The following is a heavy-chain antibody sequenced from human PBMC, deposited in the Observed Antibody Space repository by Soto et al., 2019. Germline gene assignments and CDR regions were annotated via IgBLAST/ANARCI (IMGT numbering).Heavy chain of an antibody. V-gene: IGHV3-7*01. Sequence: GGSLRLSCAASGFTFSNYWMNWVRQAPGKGLEWVANIKPDGSEKYYVDSVKGRFTISRDNAKNSLFLQMNSLRGEDTAVYYCASGRSISADGCDTWG. CDR2: IKPDGSEK. CDR3: ASGRSISADGCDT. J-gene: IGHJ3*02. CDR1: GFTFSNYW. D-gene: IGHD3-10*01.